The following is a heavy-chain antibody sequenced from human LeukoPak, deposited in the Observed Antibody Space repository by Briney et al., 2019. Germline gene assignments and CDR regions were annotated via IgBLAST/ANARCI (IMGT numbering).Heavy chain of an antibody. CDR2: INPSGGST. V-gene: IGHV1-46*01. D-gene: IGHD2-15*01. J-gene: IGHJ4*02. CDR1: GYTFTSYY. CDR3: ASDSSGESHDY. Sequence: ASVKVSCKASGYTFTSYYMHWVRQAPGQGLEWMGIINPSGGSTSYAQKFQGRVTMTRDTSTSTAYMELSSLRSEDTAVYYCASDSSGESHDYWGQGTLVTVSS.